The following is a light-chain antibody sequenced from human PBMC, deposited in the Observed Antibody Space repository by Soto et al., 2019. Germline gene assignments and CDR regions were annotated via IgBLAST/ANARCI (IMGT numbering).Light chain of an antibody. CDR2: AAS. J-gene: IGKJ4*01. Sequence: DIQMTQSPSSVSAFVGDSVTITCRASQGITSWLAWYQQKPGKAPELLIYAASSLQSGVPSRFSGSGSGTDFTLIISSLQPEDSATYYCQQAATFSLIFGGGTKVEIK. CDR1: QGITSW. CDR3: QQAATFSLI. V-gene: IGKV1-12*01.